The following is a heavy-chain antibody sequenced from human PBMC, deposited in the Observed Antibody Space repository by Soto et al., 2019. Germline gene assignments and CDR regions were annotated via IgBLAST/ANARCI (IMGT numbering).Heavy chain of an antibody. CDR1: GGSISSNY. CDR2: VYNSGST. V-gene: IGHV4-59*01. CDR3: ARYRREAVAGYTLDN. J-gene: IGHJ4*02. Sequence: SETLSLTCTVSGGSISSNYWTWIRQPPGKGLEWIGYVYNSGSTNLNPSLKSRVTISEDTSKSQFSLKVNSMTAADTAVYYCARYRREAVAGYTLDNWGQGILVTVSS. D-gene: IGHD6-13*01.